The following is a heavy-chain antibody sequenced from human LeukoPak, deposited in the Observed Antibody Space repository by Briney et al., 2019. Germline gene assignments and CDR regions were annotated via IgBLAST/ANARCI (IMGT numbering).Heavy chain of an antibody. J-gene: IGHJ3*02. CDR2: IRSKANSYAT. CDR1: EFTFGASA. V-gene: IGHV3-73*01. Sequence: TGGSLRLSCAASEFTFGASAMHWVRQASGKGLEWVGRIRSKANSYATAYAASVKGRLTISRDDSENTAYPQVNSLKTEDTAVYYCTTILYGDYGTFDIWGQGTMVTVSS. CDR3: TTILYGDYGTFDI. D-gene: IGHD4-17*01.